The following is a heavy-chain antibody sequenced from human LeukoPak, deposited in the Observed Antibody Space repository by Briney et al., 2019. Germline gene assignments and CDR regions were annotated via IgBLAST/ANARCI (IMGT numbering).Heavy chain of an antibody. J-gene: IGHJ4*02. D-gene: IGHD3-10*01. V-gene: IGHV3-48*02. Sequence: GGSLRLSCEASGFSLSISGMNWVRQAPGKGLEWVSYISSSSDLMSYVDSVKGRFTVSRDNAKNSLFLKMNSLRDEDPAVYYCERVLRGLYNLGDWGQGTLVTVS. CDR2: ISSSSDLM. CDR1: GFSLSISG. CDR3: ERVLRGLYNLGD.